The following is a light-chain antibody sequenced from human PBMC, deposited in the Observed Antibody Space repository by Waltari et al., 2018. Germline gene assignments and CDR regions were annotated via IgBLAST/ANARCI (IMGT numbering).Light chain of an antibody. Sequence: VLTQSPATLSLSPGAGATLYCRTSQSISTYLAWFQRRPGQAPRLLTYDASNRAAGVPARFSGSGSGTDFTPSISSLEPEDFAVYYCHQRGSWPITFGQGTRLEIK. J-gene: IGKJ5*01. V-gene: IGKV3-11*01. CDR2: DAS. CDR3: HQRGSWPIT. CDR1: QSISTY.